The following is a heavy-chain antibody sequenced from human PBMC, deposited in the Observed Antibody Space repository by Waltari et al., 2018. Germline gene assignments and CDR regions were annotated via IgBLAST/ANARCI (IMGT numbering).Heavy chain of an antibody. D-gene: IGHD3-10*01. CDR2: VAGSDSYT. V-gene: IGHV5-10-1*01. Sequence: EVQLVQSGAEVKKPGESLRIACQGSGYSFTTFWITWVRQMPGKGLEWMGRVAGSDSYTNYSPAFQGHVAISVDKSISTAYLQWSSLKASDTAIYYCARTIVQDQYYMDVWGKGTTVTVPS. J-gene: IGHJ6*03. CDR1: GYSFTTFW. CDR3: ARTIVQDQYYMDV.